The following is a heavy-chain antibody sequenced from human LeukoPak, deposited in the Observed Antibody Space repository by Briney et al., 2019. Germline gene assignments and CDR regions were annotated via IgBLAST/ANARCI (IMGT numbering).Heavy chain of an antibody. CDR2: IYYSGST. J-gene: IGHJ5*02. V-gene: IGHV4-39*07. D-gene: IGHD1-26*01. CDR3: ARPKGSGWYSGSGVGVWFDP. CDR1: GGSISSSSYY. Sequence: SETLSLTCTVSGGSISSSSYYWGWIRQPPGKGLEWIGSIYYSGSTYYNPSLKSRVTISVDTSKNQFSLKLSSVTAADTAVYYCARPKGSGWYSGSGVGVWFDPWGQGTLVTVSS.